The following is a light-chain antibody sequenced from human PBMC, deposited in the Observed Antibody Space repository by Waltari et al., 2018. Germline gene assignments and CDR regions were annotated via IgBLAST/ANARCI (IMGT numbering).Light chain of an antibody. CDR1: QGISNN. Sequence: EIELTQSPATLSASPGERVTLSCRASQGISNNLGWYQHKPGQSPSLLSYGASARATGVPERFSGNGYRTEFTLTISSLQSEDFAVYYCQHYNNRPPYSFGQGTKLDIK. V-gene: IGKV3-15*01. J-gene: IGKJ2*03. CDR3: QHYNNRPPYS. CDR2: GAS.